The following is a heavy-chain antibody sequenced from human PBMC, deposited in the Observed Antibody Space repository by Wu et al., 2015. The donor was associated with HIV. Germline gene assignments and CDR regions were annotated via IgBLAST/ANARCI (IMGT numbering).Heavy chain of an antibody. V-gene: IGHV1-8*01. CDR1: GYTFTSYD. CDR3: ARGPRGYSSSWVLGYWFDP. Sequence: QVQLVQSGAEVKKPGASVKVSCKASGYTFTSYDINWVRQATGQGLEWMGWMNPNSGNTGYAQKFQGRVTMTRNTSISTAYMELSSLRSEDTAVYYCARGPRGYSSSWVLGYWFDPWGQGTLVTVSS. J-gene: IGHJ5*02. CDR2: MNPNSGNT. D-gene: IGHD6-13*01.